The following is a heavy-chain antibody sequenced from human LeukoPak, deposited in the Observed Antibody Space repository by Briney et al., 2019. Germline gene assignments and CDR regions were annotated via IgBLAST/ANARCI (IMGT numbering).Heavy chain of an antibody. J-gene: IGHJ4*02. CDR1: GFIFGDYS. CDR2: ISSSSSII. V-gene: IGHV3-48*04. CDR3: ARDYYFDSSGYPIDY. Sequence: GGSLRLSCAASGFIFGDYSMNWVRQAPGKGLESVSYISSSSSIIYYADSVKGRFTISRDNAKNSLYLQMNSLRAEDTAVYYCARDYYFDSSGYPIDYWGQGTLVTVSS. D-gene: IGHD3-22*01.